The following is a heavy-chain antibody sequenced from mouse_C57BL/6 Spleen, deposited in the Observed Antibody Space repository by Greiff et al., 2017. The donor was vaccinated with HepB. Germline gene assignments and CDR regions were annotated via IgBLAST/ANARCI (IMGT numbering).Heavy chain of an antibody. CDR2: INPYNGDT. V-gene: IGHV1-20*01. CDR3: ARRGNDAYFDY. Sequence: EVQLRQSGPELVKPGDSVKISCKASGYSFTGYFMNWVMQSHGKSLEWIGRINPYNGDTFYNQKFKGKATLTVDKSSSTAHMELRSLTSEDSAVYYCARRGNDAYFDYWGQGTTLTVSS. CDR1: GYSFTGYF. J-gene: IGHJ2*01.